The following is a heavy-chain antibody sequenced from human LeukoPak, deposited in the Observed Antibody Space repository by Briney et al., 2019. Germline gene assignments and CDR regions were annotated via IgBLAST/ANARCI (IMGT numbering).Heavy chain of an antibody. Sequence: QTGGSLRLSCVASGFTFTTYAMHWVRQAPGKGLEWVSAISGSGGSTYYADSVKGRFTISRDNSKNTLYLQMNSLRAEDTAVYYCAKKMTTVITFDYWGQGTLVTVSS. CDR1: GFTFTTYA. V-gene: IGHV3-23*01. J-gene: IGHJ4*02. CDR2: ISGSGGST. D-gene: IGHD4-17*01. CDR3: AKKMTTVITFDY.